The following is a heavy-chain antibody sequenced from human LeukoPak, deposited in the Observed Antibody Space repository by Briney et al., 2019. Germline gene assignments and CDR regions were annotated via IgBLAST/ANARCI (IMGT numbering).Heavy chain of an antibody. J-gene: IGHJ6*01. CDR3: ARDRAGGMDV. Sequence: PSQTLSLTCTVSGVSISSGSYLWNWIRQHPGKGLEWIGHTLYSGGTYYNPSLKSRLTISVDKSKNQLSLKLTSVTAADTAVYYCARDRAGGMDVWGQGTTVTVSS. CDR2: TLYSGGT. V-gene: IGHV4-31*03. CDR1: GVSISSGSYL. D-gene: IGHD3-10*01.